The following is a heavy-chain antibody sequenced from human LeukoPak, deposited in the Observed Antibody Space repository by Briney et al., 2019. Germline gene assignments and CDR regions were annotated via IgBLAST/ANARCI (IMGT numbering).Heavy chain of an antibody. Sequence: GGSLRLSCVASGFTFRRFGMHWARQAPGKGLDWVTFIRGGGGNKYYSDSVKGRFTISRDNSKNTLYLQMNSLRAEDTAVYYCAKDGDDSIEHWGQATLVTVSS. V-gene: IGHV3-30*02. CDR1: GFTFRRFG. J-gene: IGHJ4*02. CDR3: AKDGDDSIEH. D-gene: IGHD3-22*01. CDR2: IRGGGGNK.